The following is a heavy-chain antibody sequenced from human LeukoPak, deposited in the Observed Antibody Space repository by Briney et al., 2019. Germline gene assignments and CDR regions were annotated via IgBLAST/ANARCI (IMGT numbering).Heavy chain of an antibody. CDR2: FDPEDGET. Sequence: ASVKVSCKVSGYTLTELSMHWVRQAPGKGLEWMGGFDPEDGETIYAQKFQGRVTMTEDTSTDTAYMELSSLRSEDTAVYYCARDRQQVVIAIPDAFDIWGQGTMVTVSS. V-gene: IGHV1-24*01. J-gene: IGHJ3*02. CDR3: ARDRQQVVIAIPDAFDI. CDR1: GYTLTELS. D-gene: IGHD2-21*01.